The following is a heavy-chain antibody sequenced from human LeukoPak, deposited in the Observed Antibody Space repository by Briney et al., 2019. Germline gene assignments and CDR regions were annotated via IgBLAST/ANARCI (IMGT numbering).Heavy chain of an antibody. CDR3: ARGDSSGYYKGYYFDY. V-gene: IGHV3-30*04. Sequence: GGSPRLSCAASGFTFSSYAMHWVRQAPGKGLEWVAVISYDGSNKYYADSVKGRFTISRDNSKNTLYLQMNSLRAEDTAVYYCARGDSSGYYKGYYFDYWGQGTLVTVSS. D-gene: IGHD3-22*01. J-gene: IGHJ4*02. CDR1: GFTFSSYA. CDR2: ISYDGSNK.